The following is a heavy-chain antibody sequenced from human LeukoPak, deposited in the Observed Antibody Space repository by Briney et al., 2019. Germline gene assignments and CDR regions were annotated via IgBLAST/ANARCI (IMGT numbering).Heavy chain of an antibody. CDR3: AREENYYYYMDV. V-gene: IGHV3-66*01. CDR2: IYSGGST. CDR1: GFTVSSNY. Sequence: GGSLRLSCAASGFTVSSNYMSWVRQAPGKGLEWVSVIYSGGSTYYADSVKGRFTISRDNYKNTLYLQMNSLRAEDTAVYYCAREENYYYYMDVWGKGTTVTISS. J-gene: IGHJ6*03.